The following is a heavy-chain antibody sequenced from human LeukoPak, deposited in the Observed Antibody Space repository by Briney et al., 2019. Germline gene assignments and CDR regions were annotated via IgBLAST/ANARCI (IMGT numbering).Heavy chain of an antibody. D-gene: IGHD2-15*01. V-gene: IGHV1-8*01. CDR1: GYTFTSYD. J-gene: IGHJ6*02. Sequence: ASVKVSCKASGYTFTSYDINWVRQATGQGLAWMGWMNPNSGNTGYAQKFQGRVTMTRNTSISTAYMELSSLRSEDTAVYYCARSHSGYCGGGSCYYYYYGMDVWGQGTTVTVSS. CDR2: MNPNSGNT. CDR3: ARSHSGYCGGGSCYYYYYGMDV.